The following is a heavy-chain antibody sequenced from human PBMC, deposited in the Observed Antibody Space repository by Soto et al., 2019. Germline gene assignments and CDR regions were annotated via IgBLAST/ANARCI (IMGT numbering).Heavy chain of an antibody. CDR3: SRRISRVGTIDL. Sequence: ASVKVSCKASGYTLTSYDINWVRQASGQGLEWVGLMNPNSGSTGYAQKFRDRVTMTRDTSISTAYMELSNLTSDDTAVYYCSRRISRVGTIDLLGHGTLVTVSS. CDR2: MNPNSGST. D-gene: IGHD3-3*01. V-gene: IGHV1-8*01. CDR1: GYTLTSYD. J-gene: IGHJ5*02.